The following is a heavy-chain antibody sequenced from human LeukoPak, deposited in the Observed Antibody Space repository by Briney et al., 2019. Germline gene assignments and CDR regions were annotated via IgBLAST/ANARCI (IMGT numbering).Heavy chain of an antibody. J-gene: IGHJ6*02. V-gene: IGHV1-46*01. CDR1: GYTFTSYY. CDR2: INPSGGST. Sequence: ASVKLSCKASGYTFTSYYMHWVREAPGPGLEWMGIINPSGGSTSYAQKFKGRVTMTRDTSTSTVYMEQSSLRSGDTAVYYCARHRDYDILGSALHEYGMDVWGQGTTVTVSS. D-gene: IGHD3-9*01. CDR3: ARHRDYDILGSALHEYGMDV.